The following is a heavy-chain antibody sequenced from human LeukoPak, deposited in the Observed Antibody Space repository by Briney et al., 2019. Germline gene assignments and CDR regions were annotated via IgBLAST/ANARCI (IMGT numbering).Heavy chain of an antibody. CDR2: MNPNSGNT. J-gene: IGHJ5*02. V-gene: IGHV1-8*01. CDR1: GYTFTSYD. D-gene: IGHD3-3*01. Sequence: ASVKVSCKASGYTFTSYDINWVRQATGQGLEWMGWMNPNSGNTGYAQKLQGRVTMTRNTSISTAYMELSSLRSEDTAVYYCARGRSDYDFWSGYIGPNWFDPWGQGTLVTVPS. CDR3: ARGRSDYDFWSGYIGPNWFDP.